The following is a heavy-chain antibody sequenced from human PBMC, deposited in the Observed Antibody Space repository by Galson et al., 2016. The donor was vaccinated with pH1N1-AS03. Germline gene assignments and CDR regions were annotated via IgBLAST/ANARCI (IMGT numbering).Heavy chain of an antibody. CDR1: GVSVTSSGVG. D-gene: IGHD2/OR15-2a*01. J-gene: IGHJ3*02. Sequence: PALVKPTQTLTLTCSVSGVSVTSSGVGVGWFRQPPGKALEWLALIYWDDAKRFSPSLRNRLTITKDSSKNQVVLTVTSVDPMDIATYFCALPNSGGNAFEIWGPGTMVTVS. CDR2: IYWDDAK. CDR3: ALPNSGGNAFEI. V-gene: IGHV2-5*02.